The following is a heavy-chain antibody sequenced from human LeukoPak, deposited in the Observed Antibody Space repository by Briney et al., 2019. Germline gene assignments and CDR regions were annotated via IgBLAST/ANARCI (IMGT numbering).Heavy chain of an antibody. J-gene: IGHJ4*02. CDR2: IHYTGST. CDR3: ARSSGSRYYIDY. Sequence: PSETLSLTCTVSSGSISTYYWSWIRQPPGKRLVWIGFIHYTGSTNYNPSLKSPVTISVDTSKNQFSLKLNSVTAADTAVYFCARSSGSRYYIDYWGQGTLVTVSS. D-gene: IGHD1-26*01. CDR1: SGSISTYY. V-gene: IGHV4-59*01.